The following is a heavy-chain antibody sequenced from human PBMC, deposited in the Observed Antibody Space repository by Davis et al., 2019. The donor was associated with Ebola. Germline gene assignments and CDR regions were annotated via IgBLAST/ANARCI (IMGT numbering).Heavy chain of an antibody. V-gene: IGHV3-33*01. D-gene: IGHD3-3*01. J-gene: IGHJ6*02. CDR3: ARGERAYDFWSGSYYYGMDV. Sequence: GGSLRLSCAASGFTFSSYGMHWVRQAPGKGLEWVAVIWYDGSNKYYADSVKGRFTISRDNSKNTLYLQMSSLRAEDTAVYYCARGERAYDFWSGSYYYGMDVWGQGTTVTVSS. CDR1: GFTFSSYG. CDR2: IWYDGSNK.